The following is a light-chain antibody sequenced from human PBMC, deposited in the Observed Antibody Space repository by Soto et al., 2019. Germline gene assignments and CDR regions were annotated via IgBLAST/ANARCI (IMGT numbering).Light chain of an antibody. CDR2: APS. V-gene: IGKV1-6*01. CDR1: QGISYA. J-gene: IGKJ4*01. Sequence: AIQMTQSPSSLPASVGDRVTITCRASQGISYALGWYQQKPGKAPNLLIFAPSSLQSAVPSRFSGSGSGTDFTLTISSLQPEDFATYYCLQDYSYHLTFGGGTKVEI. CDR3: LQDYSYHLT.